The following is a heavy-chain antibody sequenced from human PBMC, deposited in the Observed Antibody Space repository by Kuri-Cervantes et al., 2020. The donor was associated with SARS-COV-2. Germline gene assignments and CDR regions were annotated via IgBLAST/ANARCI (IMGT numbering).Heavy chain of an antibody. D-gene: IGHD4-17*01. CDR1: GFSLSTSGVG. Sequence: SGPTLVKPTQTLTLTCTFSGFSLSTSGVGVGWIRQPPGKALEWLARIDWDDDKYYTTSLKTRLTISKDTSKNQVVVTMTNVDPVDTATYYCARSFGDKDFDFWGQGTLVTVSS. J-gene: IGHJ4*02. V-gene: IGHV2-70*11. CDR3: ARSFGDKDFDF. CDR2: IDWDDDK.